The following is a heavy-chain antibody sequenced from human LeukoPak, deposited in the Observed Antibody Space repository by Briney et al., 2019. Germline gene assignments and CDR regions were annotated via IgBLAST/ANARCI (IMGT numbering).Heavy chain of an antibody. D-gene: IGHD4-17*01. Sequence: PGGSLRLSCAASSFTFSDYNMNWVRQAPGKGLEWVSSISSRNNYIYCADSVKGRFTISRDNAKNSLYLQMNSLRAEDTAVYYCARVMNDYGDYVFDYWGQGTLVTVSS. V-gene: IGHV3-21*01. CDR2: ISSRNNYI. CDR1: SFTFSDYN. J-gene: IGHJ4*02. CDR3: ARVMNDYGDYVFDY.